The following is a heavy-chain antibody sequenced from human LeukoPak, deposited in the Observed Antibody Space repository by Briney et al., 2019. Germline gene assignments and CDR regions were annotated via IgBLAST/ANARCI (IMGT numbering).Heavy chain of an antibody. Sequence: PGGSLRLSCAASGFTFDDYGMSWVRQAPGKGLEWVSGINWNGGSTGYADSVKGRFTISRDNAKNSLYLQMNSLRAEDTALYYCARDLEDIVVVVAATGDAFDIWGQGTMVTVSS. CDR2: INWNGGST. CDR3: ARDLEDIVVVVAATGDAFDI. J-gene: IGHJ3*02. D-gene: IGHD2-15*01. CDR1: GFTFDDYG. V-gene: IGHV3-20*04.